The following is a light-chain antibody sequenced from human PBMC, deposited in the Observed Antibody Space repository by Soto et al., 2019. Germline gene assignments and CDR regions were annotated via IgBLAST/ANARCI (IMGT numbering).Light chain of an antibody. Sequence: QSALTQPPSVSAAPGQKVTISCSGSSSNIGNNYVSWYQQLPGTAPKLLIYDNNKRPSGIPDRFSGSKSGTSATLGITGLQTGDEADYYCGTWDNSLSAVVFGTGTKVTVL. J-gene: IGLJ1*01. V-gene: IGLV1-51*01. CDR2: DNN. CDR1: SSNIGNNY. CDR3: GTWDNSLSAVV.